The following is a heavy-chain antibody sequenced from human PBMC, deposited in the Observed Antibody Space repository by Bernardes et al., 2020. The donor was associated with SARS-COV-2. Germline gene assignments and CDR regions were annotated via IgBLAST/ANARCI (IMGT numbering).Heavy chain of an antibody. CDR2: INHGGGT. D-gene: IGHD6-13*01. J-gene: IGHJ6*02. V-gene: IGHV4-34*01. CDR3: ARRPRGRAGDSWPAHYFYGMDV. CDR1: GVSFSGYY. Sequence: SETLSLTCAVYGVSFSGYYWSWIRQPPGKGLEWIGEINHGGGTDYNPSLKSRVTISVDTSKNHFSLRLTSVTAADTALYYCARRPRGRAGDSWPAHYFYGMDVWGQGTTVTVSS.